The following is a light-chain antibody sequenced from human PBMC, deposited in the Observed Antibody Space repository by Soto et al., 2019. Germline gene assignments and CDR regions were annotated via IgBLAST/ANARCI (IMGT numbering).Light chain of an antibody. V-gene: IGKV1-5*03. CDR2: KAS. CDR3: QQYNTT. J-gene: IGKJ2*01. CDR1: QSIGSW. Sequence: DIQMTQSPSTLSASVGDRVTITCRASQSIGSWLAWYQQKPGKAPKLLIYKASNLESGAPSRFSGSGSGKEFTLTISTLQPDDFATYYCQQYNTTFGQGTKLEIK.